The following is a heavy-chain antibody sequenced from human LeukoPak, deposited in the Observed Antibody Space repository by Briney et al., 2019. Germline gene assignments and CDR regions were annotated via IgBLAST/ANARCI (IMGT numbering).Heavy chain of an antibody. J-gene: IGHJ4*02. CDR3: ARARGYSGYAYFDY. Sequence: ASVKVSCKASGYTFTSYAMHWVRQAPGQRLEWMGWINAGNGNTKYSQKFQGRVTITRDTSASTAYMELSSLRSEDTAVYYCARARGYSGYAYFDYWGQGTLVTVSS. V-gene: IGHV1-3*01. CDR1: GYTFTSYA. CDR2: INAGNGNT. D-gene: IGHD5-12*01.